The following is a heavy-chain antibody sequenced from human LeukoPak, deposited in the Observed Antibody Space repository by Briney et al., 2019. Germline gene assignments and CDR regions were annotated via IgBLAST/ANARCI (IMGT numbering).Heavy chain of an antibody. CDR1: GGSISTNSYS. D-gene: IGHD6-19*01. CDR2: LYYNGNS. J-gene: IGHJ5*02. V-gene: IGHV4-39*07. CDR3: ARVYSSGWYQWFDP. Sequence: SETLSLTCIVSGGSISTNSYSWGWLRQPPGKGLEWIGTLYYNGNSYYTPSLERRVTITADTSKNQFSLKLNSVTAADTAIYHCARVYSSGWYQWFDPWGQGILVTVSS.